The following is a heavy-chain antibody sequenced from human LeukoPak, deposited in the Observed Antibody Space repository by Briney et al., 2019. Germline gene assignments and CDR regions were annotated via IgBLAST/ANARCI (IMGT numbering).Heavy chain of an antibody. J-gene: IGHJ4*02. Sequence: GGSLRLSCAAAGFTFSNYEMNWVRQAPGKGLEWISAISGSSSKVYYAASVRGRFTISRDNAENSLYLQLNTMRAEDTAVYYCARGFRDTAMFLDYWGQGTLVTVSS. V-gene: IGHV3-48*03. CDR1: GFTFSNYE. CDR2: ISGSSSKV. CDR3: ARGFRDTAMFLDY. D-gene: IGHD5-18*01.